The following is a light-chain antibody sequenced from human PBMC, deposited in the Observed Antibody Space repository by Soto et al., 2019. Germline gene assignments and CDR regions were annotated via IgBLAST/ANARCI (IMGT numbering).Light chain of an antibody. Sequence: GDIVTIPCLASQTISRNLNWYQQKPGKAPKLLIYAASSLQSGVPSRFSGSGSGTDFTLAISSLQPEDFATYYCQQSDSIPITFGQGTLLEI. CDR3: QQSDSIPIT. CDR1: QTISRN. CDR2: AAS. V-gene: IGKV1-39*01. J-gene: IGKJ5*01.